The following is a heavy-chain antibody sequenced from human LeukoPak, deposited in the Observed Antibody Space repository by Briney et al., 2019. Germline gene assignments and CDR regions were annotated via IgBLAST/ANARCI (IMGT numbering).Heavy chain of an antibody. V-gene: IGHV3-9*01. D-gene: IGHD3-10*01. CDR1: GFTFDDYA. J-gene: IGHJ6*02. Sequence: GGSLRLSCAASGFTFDDYAMHWVRQAPGKGLEWVSGISWNSGSIGYADSVKGRFTISRDNAKNSLYLQINSLRAEDTALYYCAKAGYYGSGSYLYYYYGMDVWGQGTTVTVSS. CDR2: ISWNSGSI. CDR3: AKAGYYGSGSYLYYYYGMDV.